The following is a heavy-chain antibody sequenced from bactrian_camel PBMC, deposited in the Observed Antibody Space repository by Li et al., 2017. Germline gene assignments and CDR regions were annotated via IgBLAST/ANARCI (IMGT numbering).Heavy chain of an antibody. CDR1: LNLDSRYC. D-gene: IGHD3*01. J-gene: IGHJ4*01. Sequence: HVQLVESGGGSVQAGGSLRLSCAMSLNLDSRYCLGWIRQVPGKEREGVALIWSPDHSTYYLDSVKGRFTISLDAAANTLYLQMDSLTPEDTAMYFCAAARLVYSRNLLLANEYKHWGQGTQVTVS. V-gene: IGHV3S6*01. CDR3: AAARLVYSRNLLLANEYKH. CDR2: IWSPDHST.